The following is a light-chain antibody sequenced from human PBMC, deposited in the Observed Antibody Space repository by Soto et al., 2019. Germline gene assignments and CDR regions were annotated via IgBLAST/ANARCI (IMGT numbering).Light chain of an antibody. CDR3: MQGTHWPPYT. CDR2: KVS. V-gene: IGKV2-30*01. J-gene: IGKJ2*01. Sequence: DVVMTQSPLSRPVTLGQPASISCRSSQSLAYSDGNTYLNWFQQRPGQSPRRLSYKVSNRDSGVPARFSGSGSGTDFTLKISRVEAEDVGVYYCMQGTHWPPYTFGQGTKLEIK. CDR1: QSLAYSDGNTY.